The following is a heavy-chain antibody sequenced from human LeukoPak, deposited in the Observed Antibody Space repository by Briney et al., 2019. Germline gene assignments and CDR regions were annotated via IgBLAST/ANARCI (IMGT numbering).Heavy chain of an antibody. J-gene: IGHJ3*02. CDR3: AGSRFLEWNDAFDI. Sequence: SETLSLTCAVSGYSISSGYYCGWIRQPPGKGLEWIGSIYHSGSTYYNPSLKSRFTISVDKSKNQFSLKLSSVTAADTAVYYCAGSRFLEWNDAFDIWGQGTMVTVSS. D-gene: IGHD3-3*01. CDR1: GYSISSGYY. V-gene: IGHV4-38-2*01. CDR2: IYHSGST.